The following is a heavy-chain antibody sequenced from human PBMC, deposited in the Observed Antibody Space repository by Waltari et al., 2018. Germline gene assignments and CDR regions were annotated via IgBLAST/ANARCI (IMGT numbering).Heavy chain of an antibody. CDR3: AREGENVVVVAADDAFDI. V-gene: IGHV4-38-2*02. CDR2: IYHSGST. Sequence: QVQLQESGPGLVKPSETLSRTCAVSGYSISSGYYWGWIRQPPGKGLEWIGSIYHSGSTYYNPSLKRRVTISVDTSKNQFSLKLSSVTAADTAVYYCAREGENVVVVAADDAFDIWGQGTMVTVSS. CDR1: GYSISSGYY. J-gene: IGHJ3*02. D-gene: IGHD2-15*01.